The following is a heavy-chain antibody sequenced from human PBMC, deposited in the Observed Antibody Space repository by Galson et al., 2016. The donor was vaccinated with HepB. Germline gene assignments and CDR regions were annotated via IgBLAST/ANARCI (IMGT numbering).Heavy chain of an antibody. D-gene: IGHD5-12*01. CDR3: ARDLGGYGGY. Sequence: SLRLSCAASGFNFNTFWMHWVRQVPGNGLVWVSRIDTDGRITNYADSVRGRFTISRDNTKNTLFLRMNSLRAEDTAVYYCARDLGGYGGYWGQGTLVTVSS. CDR1: GFNFNTFW. CDR2: IDTDGRIT. J-gene: IGHJ4*02. V-gene: IGHV3-74*01.